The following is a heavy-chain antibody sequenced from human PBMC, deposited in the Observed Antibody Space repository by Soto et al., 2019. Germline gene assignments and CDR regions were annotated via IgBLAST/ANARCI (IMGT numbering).Heavy chain of an antibody. CDR3: ARGSFGYCTNGVCYTHYYYGMDV. J-gene: IGHJ6*02. Sequence: SETLSLTCTVSGGSISSGGYYWSWIRQHPWKGLEWIGYIYYSGSTYYNPSLKSRVTISVDTSKNQFSLKLSSVTAADTAVYYCARGSFGYCTNGVCYTHYYYGMDVWGQGXTVTVYS. V-gene: IGHV4-31*03. CDR1: GGSISSGGYY. CDR2: IYYSGST. D-gene: IGHD2-8*01.